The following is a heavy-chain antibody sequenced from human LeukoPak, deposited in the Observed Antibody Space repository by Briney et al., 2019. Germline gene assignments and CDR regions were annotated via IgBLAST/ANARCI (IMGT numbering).Heavy chain of an antibody. J-gene: IGHJ4*02. CDR3: ARDTTVTTFRD. Sequence: SETLSLTCTVSGGSINSGGYYWSWIRQHPGKGLEWIGYIYSSDSTYYNPSLESRVTISVDTSKNQFSLKLSSVTAADTAVYYCARDTTVTTFRDWGQGTLVTVSS. V-gene: IGHV4-31*03. D-gene: IGHD4-17*01. CDR2: IYSSDST. CDR1: GGSINSGGYY.